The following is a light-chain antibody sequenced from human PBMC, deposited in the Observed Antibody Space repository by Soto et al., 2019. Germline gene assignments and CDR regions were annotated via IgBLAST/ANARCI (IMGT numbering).Light chain of an antibody. CDR3: SSYTSSSSYV. Sequence: QSALTQPASVSGSPGQSITISCTGTSSDVGAYDYVSWYQQHPGKAPKLMICDVSRRPSGVSNRFSGSKSGNTASLTISGLQAEDEADYYRSSYTSSSSYVFGTGTKLTVL. V-gene: IGLV2-14*01. J-gene: IGLJ1*01. CDR2: DVS. CDR1: SSDVGAYDY.